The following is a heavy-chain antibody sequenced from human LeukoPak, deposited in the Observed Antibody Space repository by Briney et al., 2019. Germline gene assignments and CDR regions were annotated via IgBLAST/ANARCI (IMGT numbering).Heavy chain of an antibody. CDR2: IYYSGST. J-gene: IGHJ4*02. CDR1: GGSISSSSYY. V-gene: IGHV4-39*01. D-gene: IGHD3-22*01. Sequence: SETLSLTCTVSGGSISSSSYYWGWIRQPPGKGLEWIGSIYYSGSTYYNPSLKSRVTISVDTSKNQFSLKLSSVTAADTAVYYCARHYYDSSGYDHWGQGTLVTVSS. CDR3: ARHYYDSSGYDH.